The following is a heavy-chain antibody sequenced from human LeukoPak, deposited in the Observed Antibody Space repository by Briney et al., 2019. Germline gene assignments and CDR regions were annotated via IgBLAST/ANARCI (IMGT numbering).Heavy chain of an antibody. D-gene: IGHD2-15*01. V-gene: IGHV4-59*01. CDR3: ARDKPGYCSGGSCYRKDKYYYYPYMDV. CDR2: IYYTGST. J-gene: IGHJ6*03. Sequence: SETLSLTCTVSGGSISSYYWSWIRQPPGKGLEWIGYIYYTGSTNYSPSLKSRFTMSVDTSRNQFFLRLSSVTAADTAVYYCARDKPGYCSGGSCYRKDKYYYYPYMDVWGKGTTVTVSS. CDR1: GGSISSYY.